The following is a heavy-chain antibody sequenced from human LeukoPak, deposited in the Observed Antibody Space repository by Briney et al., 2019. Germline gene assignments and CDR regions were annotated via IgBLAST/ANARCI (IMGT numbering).Heavy chain of an antibody. CDR3: ARLSQTPDYYTLGGYYYLGY. Sequence: ASVKVSCKASIYTFTSYVINGVREAAGPGLGGRGRMNHNTGRTGYAQKFQGRITMTRDTSINTAYMELTNLRSEDTAIYYCARLSQTPDYYTLGGYYYLGYWGQGTPVTVSS. CDR2: MNHNTGRT. CDR1: IYTFTSYV. D-gene: IGHD3-10*01. J-gene: IGHJ4*02. V-gene: IGHV1-8*01.